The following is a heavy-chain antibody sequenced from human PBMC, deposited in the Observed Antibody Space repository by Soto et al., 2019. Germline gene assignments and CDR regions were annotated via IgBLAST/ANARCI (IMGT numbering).Heavy chain of an antibody. J-gene: IGHJ6*02. CDR2: TYYRSKWYN. V-gene: IGHV6-1*01. Sequence: SQTLSLTCAISGDSVSSNSAALNWIRQSPSRGLEWLGRTYYRSKWYNDYAVSVKSRITINPDTSKNQFSLQLNSVTPEDTAVYYCARDKSGPAYSGYDYFDYYYGMDVWGQGTTVTVSS. CDR1: GDSVSSNSAA. CDR3: ARDKSGPAYSGYDYFDYYYGMDV. D-gene: IGHD5-12*01.